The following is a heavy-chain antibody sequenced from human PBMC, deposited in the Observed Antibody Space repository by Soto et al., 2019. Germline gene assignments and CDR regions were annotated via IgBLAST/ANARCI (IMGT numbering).Heavy chain of an antibody. CDR1: GFTFSSYA. CDR3: AKDQVYGGNSGYFDY. D-gene: IGHD4-17*01. Sequence: RGSLRLSCAASGFTFSSYAMSWVRQAPGKGLEWVSAISGSGGSTYYADSVKGRFTISRDNSKNTLYLQMNSLRAEDTAVYYCAKDQVYGGNSGYFDYWGQGTLVTVSS. J-gene: IGHJ4*02. V-gene: IGHV3-23*01. CDR2: ISGSGGST.